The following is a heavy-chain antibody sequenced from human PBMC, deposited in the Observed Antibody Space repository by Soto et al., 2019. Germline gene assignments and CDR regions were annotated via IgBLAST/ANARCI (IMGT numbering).Heavy chain of an antibody. D-gene: IGHD3-22*01. CDR1: GGSVSGGSYF. Sequence: KASETLSLTCTVSGGSVSGGSYFWSWVRQPPGKGLEWIGSLYYSGSTYYNPSLKSRVTISVDTSKNQFSLKLSSVTATDTAVYYCVGSGYSPFDYWGQGTLVTVSS. V-gene: IGHV4-39*01. CDR2: LYYSGST. J-gene: IGHJ4*02. CDR3: VGSGYSPFDY.